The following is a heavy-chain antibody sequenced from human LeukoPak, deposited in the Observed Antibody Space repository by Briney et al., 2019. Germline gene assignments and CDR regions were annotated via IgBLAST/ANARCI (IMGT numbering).Heavy chain of an antibody. J-gene: IGHJ6*03. CDR1: GGSISSSSYY. V-gene: IGHV4-61*05. CDR2: VFYTGST. Sequence: SETLSLTCTVSGGSISSSSYYWGWIRQPPGGELEWIGYVFYTGSTNYNPSLKSRVTISIDTSKTQFSLTLNSVTAADTAMYYCARAYCSSTSCYTSSTRYYYYMDVWGKGTTVTVSS. CDR3: ARAYCSSTSCYTSSTRYYYYMDV. D-gene: IGHD2-2*02.